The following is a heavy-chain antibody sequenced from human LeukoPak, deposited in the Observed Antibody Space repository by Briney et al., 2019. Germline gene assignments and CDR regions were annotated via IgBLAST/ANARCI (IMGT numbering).Heavy chain of an antibody. V-gene: IGHV4-4*09. J-gene: IGHJ3*02. CDR3: ARLGGTTNAFDI. CDR1: GGPFIGSS. CDR2: IYTSGST. D-gene: IGHD1-1*01. Sequence: PSETFPLTSLFLGGPFIGSSWSWFRKPPGKGLEWIGYIYTSGSTNYNPSLKSRVTISVDTSKNQFSLKLSSVTAADTAVYYCARLGGTTNAFDIWGQGTMVTVSS.